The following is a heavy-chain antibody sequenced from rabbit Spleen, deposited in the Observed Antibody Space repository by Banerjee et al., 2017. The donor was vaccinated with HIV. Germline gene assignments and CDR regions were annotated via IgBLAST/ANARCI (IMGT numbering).Heavy chain of an antibody. CDR3: ARDPGSSFSSYGMDL. V-gene: IGHV1S7*01. D-gene: IGHD8-1*01. CDR1: GFSFSSGYD. Sequence: QLVESGGGLVKPGASLTLICTASGFSFSSGYDMSWVRQAPGKGLEWIGYIDPVFGITYYANWVNGRFSISSHNAQNTLYLQLSSLTAADTATYFCARDPGSSFSSYGMDLWGPGTLVTVS. CDR2: IDPVFGIT. J-gene: IGHJ6*01.